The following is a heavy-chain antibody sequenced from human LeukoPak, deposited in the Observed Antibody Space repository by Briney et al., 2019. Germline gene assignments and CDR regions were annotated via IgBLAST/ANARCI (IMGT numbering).Heavy chain of an antibody. V-gene: IGHV4-59*08. Sequence: SETPSLTCTVSGGSISSYYWSWIRQPPGKGLEWIGYIYYSGSTNYNPSLKSRVTISVDTSKNQFSLKLSSVTAADTAVYYCAKTPNYDFWSGLGPNPSYYFDYWGQGTLVTVSS. D-gene: IGHD3-3*01. CDR1: GGSISSYY. CDR3: AKTPNYDFWSGLGPNPSYYFDY. CDR2: IYYSGST. J-gene: IGHJ4*02.